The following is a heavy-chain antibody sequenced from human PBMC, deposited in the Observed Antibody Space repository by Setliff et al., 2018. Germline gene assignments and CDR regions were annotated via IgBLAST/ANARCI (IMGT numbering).Heavy chain of an antibody. Sequence: SETLSLTCTVSGGSISSGNYYWSWIRQPAGKAPEWIGHIFSKGSTNNNPSLKSRVTISIDSSKNQMSLRMTSVTAADTAVYYCARMAVRVASRPSSPLDYYYYMDLWGKGATVTVSS. CDR3: ARMAVRVASRPSSPLDYYYYMDL. J-gene: IGHJ6*03. D-gene: IGHD6-6*01. CDR2: IFSKGST. CDR1: GGSISSGNYY. V-gene: IGHV4-61*09.